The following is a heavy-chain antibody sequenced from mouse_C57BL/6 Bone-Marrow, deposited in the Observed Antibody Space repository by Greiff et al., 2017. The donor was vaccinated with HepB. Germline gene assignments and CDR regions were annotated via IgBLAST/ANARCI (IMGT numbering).Heavy chain of an antibody. V-gene: IGHV1-81*01. Sequence: QVQLQQSGAELARPGASVKLSCKASGYTFTSYGISWVKQRTGQGLEWIGEIYPRSGNTYYNEKFKGKATLTADKSSSTAYMELRSLTSEDSAVYFCARSKDGYYWYVDVWGTGTTVTVSS. CDR1: GYTFTSYG. D-gene: IGHD2-3*01. CDR3: ARSKDGYYWYVDV. J-gene: IGHJ1*03. CDR2: IYPRSGNT.